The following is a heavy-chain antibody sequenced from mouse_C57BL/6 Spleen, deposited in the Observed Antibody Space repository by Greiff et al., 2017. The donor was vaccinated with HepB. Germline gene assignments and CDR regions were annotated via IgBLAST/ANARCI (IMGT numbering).Heavy chain of an antibody. J-gene: IGHJ4*01. CDR2: IHPNSGST. D-gene: IGHD2-3*01. V-gene: IGHV1-64*01. CDR3: ARRFIYDGYYVYAMDY. Sequence: QVQLQQPGAELVKPGASVKLSCKASGYTFTSYWMHWVKQRPGQGLEWIGMIHPNSGSTNYNEKFKSKATLTVDKSSSTAYMQLSSLTSEYSAVYYCARRFIYDGYYVYAMDYWGQGTSVTVSS. CDR1: GYTFTSYW.